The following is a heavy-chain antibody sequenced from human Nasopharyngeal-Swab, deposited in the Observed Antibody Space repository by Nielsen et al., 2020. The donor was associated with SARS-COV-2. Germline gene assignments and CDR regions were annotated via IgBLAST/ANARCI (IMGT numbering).Heavy chain of an antibody. CDR3: ARYFPRPLDFWNHLSVSHLLYYYGMDV. CDR2: INSDGSST. CDR1: GFTFSSYG. V-gene: IGHV3-74*01. D-gene: IGHD3-3*01. J-gene: IGHJ6*02. Sequence: GESLKISCAASGFTFSSYGMHWVRQAPGKGLVWVSRINSDGSSTSYADSVKGRFTISRDNAKNTLYLQMNSLRAEDTAVYYCARYFPRPLDFWNHLSVSHLLYYYGMDVWGQGTTVTVSS.